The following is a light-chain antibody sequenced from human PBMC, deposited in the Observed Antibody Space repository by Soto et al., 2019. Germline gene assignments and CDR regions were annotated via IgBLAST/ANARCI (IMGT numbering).Light chain of an antibody. Sequence: DIQMTQAPSSLPAAVADCITITCRASKSISSYLDWYQQKPGKAPKLLIYKASTLKSGVPSRFSGSGSGTEFTLIISSLQPDDFAAYYCQHYNSYSGAFGQGTKVDI. CDR2: KAS. V-gene: IGKV1-5*03. J-gene: IGKJ1*01. CDR3: QHYNSYSGA. CDR1: KSISSY.